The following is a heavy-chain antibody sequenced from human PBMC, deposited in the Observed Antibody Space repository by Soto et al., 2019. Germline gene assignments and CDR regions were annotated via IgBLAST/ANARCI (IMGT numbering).Heavy chain of an antibody. CDR1: GGTFSSYA. CDR3: ATLGYCSSTSCYMGLDSEGMDV. D-gene: IGHD2-2*02. J-gene: IGHJ6*02. Sequence: SVKVSCKASGGTFSSYAISWVRQAPGQGLEWMGGIIPIFGTANYAQKFQGRATITADESTSTAYMELSSLRSEDTAVYYCATLGYCSSTSCYMGLDSEGMDVWGQGTTVTVSS. V-gene: IGHV1-69*13. CDR2: IIPIFGTA.